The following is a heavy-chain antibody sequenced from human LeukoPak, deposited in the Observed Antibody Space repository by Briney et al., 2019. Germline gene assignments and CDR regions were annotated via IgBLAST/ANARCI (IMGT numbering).Heavy chain of an antibody. V-gene: IGHV1-2*02. CDR2: INPNSVGT. Sequence: ASVTVSCTASGYTFTGYYMHWVRQAPGQGLEWMGWINPNSVGTNYAQKFQGRVTMTRETSISTAYMELSRLRSDDTAVYYCARVRSTDYYGSGSSPNNRPFDYWGQGTLVTVSS. J-gene: IGHJ4*02. CDR1: GYTFTGYY. CDR3: ARVRSTDYYGSGSSPNNRPFDY. D-gene: IGHD3-10*01.